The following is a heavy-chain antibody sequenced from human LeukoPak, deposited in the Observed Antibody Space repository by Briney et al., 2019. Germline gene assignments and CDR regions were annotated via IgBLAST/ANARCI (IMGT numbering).Heavy chain of an antibody. V-gene: IGHV4-38-2*02. D-gene: IGHD2-2*01. Sequence: PSETLSLTCTVSGYSISSGYYWGWIRQPPGKGLEWIGSIYHSGSTYYNPSLKSRVTISVDTSKNQFSLKLSSVTAADTAVYYCARGALGYCSSTSCQKYFDYWGQGTLVTVSS. J-gene: IGHJ4*02. CDR2: IYHSGST. CDR3: ARGALGYCSSTSCQKYFDY. CDR1: GYSISSGYY.